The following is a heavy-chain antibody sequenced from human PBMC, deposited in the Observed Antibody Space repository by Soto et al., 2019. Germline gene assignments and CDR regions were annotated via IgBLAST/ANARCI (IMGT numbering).Heavy chain of an antibody. CDR2: ISDNGGTT. Sequence: EVQVVESGGGLVQPGGSLRLSCAASGFTFSSYAMHWVRQAPGKGLEYVSAISDNGGTTYYANSVKDRFTISRDNSKNTLYLQMGSLRAEDMAVYYCARGLDSYYYYGMDVWGQETTVTVSS. J-gene: IGHJ6*02. CDR3: ARGLDSYYYYGMDV. CDR1: GFTFSSYA. V-gene: IGHV3-64*01.